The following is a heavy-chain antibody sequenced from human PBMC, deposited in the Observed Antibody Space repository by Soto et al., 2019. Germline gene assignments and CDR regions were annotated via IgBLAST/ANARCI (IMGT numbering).Heavy chain of an antibody. CDR1: GFAFSNAW. V-gene: IGHV3-15*07. Sequence: PGGSLRLSCAASGFAFSNAWMNWVRQAPGKGLEWVGRIKSKTDGGTTDYAAPVKGRFTISRDDSKNTPYLQMNSLKTEDTAVYYCTIHIVGATRPGFMDVWGQGTTVTVSS. D-gene: IGHD1-26*01. J-gene: IGHJ6*02. CDR3: TIHIVGATRPGFMDV. CDR2: IKSKTDGGTT.